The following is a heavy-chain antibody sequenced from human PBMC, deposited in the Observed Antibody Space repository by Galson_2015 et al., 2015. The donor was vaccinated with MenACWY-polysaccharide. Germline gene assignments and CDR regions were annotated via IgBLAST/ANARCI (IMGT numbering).Heavy chain of an antibody. D-gene: IGHD2-2*01. Sequence: SLRLSCAASGFTFNSNAMHWVRQAPGQGLEWVAVISYGGSNKYYADSVKGRFTISRDNYRKTLYLQMNSLRAEDTAVYYCASGYCSRTICSPPFDYWGQGTLVTVSS. CDR2: ISYGGSNK. V-gene: IGHV3-30-3*01. CDR3: ASGYCSRTICSPPFDY. J-gene: IGHJ4*02. CDR1: GFTFNSNA.